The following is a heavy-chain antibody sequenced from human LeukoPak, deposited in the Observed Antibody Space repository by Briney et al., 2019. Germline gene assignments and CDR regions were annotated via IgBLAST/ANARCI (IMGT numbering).Heavy chain of an antibody. Sequence: RASVKVSCEASGYTFTGYYMHWVPQAPGQGLQWTGWINPNGGDTNYAQEFQGRVTMTRDTSISTAYMELSRLRSDDTAVYYCARGEWELLFAFDIWGQGTMVTVSS. J-gene: IGHJ3*02. V-gene: IGHV1-2*02. CDR3: ARGEWELLFAFDI. D-gene: IGHD1-26*01. CDR1: GYTFTGYY. CDR2: INPNGGDT.